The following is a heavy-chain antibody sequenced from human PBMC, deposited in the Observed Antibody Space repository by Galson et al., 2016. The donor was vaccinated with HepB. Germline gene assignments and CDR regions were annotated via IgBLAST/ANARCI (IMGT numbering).Heavy chain of an antibody. CDR3: ARTPSRGGMDV. Sequence: SETLSLTCTVSGGSISSYYWSWIRQPPGKGLEWIGYIYYSGSTNYNPPLKSRVTISVDTSKNQFSLKLTSVTTADTAVYYCARTPSRGGMDVWGQGTTVTVFS. D-gene: IGHD3-10*01. V-gene: IGHV4-59*01. CDR1: GGSISSYY. J-gene: IGHJ6*02. CDR2: IYYSGST.